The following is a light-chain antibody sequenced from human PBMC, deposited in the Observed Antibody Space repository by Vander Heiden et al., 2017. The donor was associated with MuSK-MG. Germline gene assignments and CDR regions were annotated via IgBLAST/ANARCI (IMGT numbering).Light chain of an antibody. CDR1: SLRSYY. J-gene: IGLJ1*01. CDR3: NSRDSSGNHV. CDR2: GKN. Sequence: SSELTQDPAVSVALGQTVRITCQGDSLRSYYASWYQQKPVQAPVLVIYGKNNRASGIPDRFSGSSSGNTASLTITGAQAEDEADYYCNSRDSSGNHVFGTGTKVTVL. V-gene: IGLV3-19*01.